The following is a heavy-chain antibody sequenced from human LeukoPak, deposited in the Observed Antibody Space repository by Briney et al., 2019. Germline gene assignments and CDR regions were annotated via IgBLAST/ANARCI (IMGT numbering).Heavy chain of an antibody. CDR3: ASPYYYDSSGLLFDY. J-gene: IGHJ4*02. V-gene: IGHV4-39*01. CDR2: IYYSGST. Sequence: SETLSLTCTVSGGSISSSSYYWGWIRQPPGRGLEWIGSIYYSGSTYYNPSLKSRVTISVDTSKNQFSLKLSSVTAADTAMYYCASPYYYDSSGLLFDYWGQGTLVTVSS. CDR1: GGSISSSSYY. D-gene: IGHD3-22*01.